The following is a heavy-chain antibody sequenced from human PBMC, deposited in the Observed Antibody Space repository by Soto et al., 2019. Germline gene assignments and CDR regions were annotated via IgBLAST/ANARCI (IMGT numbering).Heavy chain of an antibody. V-gene: IGHV1-18*04. Sequence: SVKFSCKAPVYAFTRYGISLVRQDPGQGLEWMGWISAYNGNTNYAQKLQGRFTMTTDTSTSTAYMELRRLRSDDTAVYYCARAREVDYYDSSGYFGYWGQGTLVTLSS. CDR3: ARAREVDYYDSSGYFGY. D-gene: IGHD3-22*01. CDR1: VYAFTRYG. J-gene: IGHJ4*02. CDR2: ISAYNGNT.